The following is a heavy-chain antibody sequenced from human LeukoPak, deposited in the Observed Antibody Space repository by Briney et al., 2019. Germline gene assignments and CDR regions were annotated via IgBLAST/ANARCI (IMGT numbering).Heavy chain of an antibody. CDR1: GGTFSSYA. CDR3: ARDWYHYYYGMDV. V-gene: IGHV1-69*13. J-gene: IGHJ6*02. D-gene: IGHD1-14*01. CDR2: IIPIFGTA. Sequence: SVKVSCKASGGTFSSYAISWVRQAPGQGLEWMGGIIPIFGTANYAQKFQGRVTITADESTSTAYMELSSMRSEDTAVYYCARDWYHYYYGMDVWGQGTTVTVSS.